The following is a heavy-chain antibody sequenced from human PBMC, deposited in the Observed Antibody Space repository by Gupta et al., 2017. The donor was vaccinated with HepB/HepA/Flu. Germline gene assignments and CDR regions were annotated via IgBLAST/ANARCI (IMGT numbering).Heavy chain of an antibody. D-gene: IGHD2-2*01. J-gene: IGHJ6*03. Sequence: EVQLVQSGAEVKKPGESLKISCKGSGYSFTRYWIGWVRQMPGKRMEWVGIIYPGDSDTRYSPSFQGQVTISADKSISTAYLQWSSLKASDTAMYYCARRGCSSTSCKKNPKHYYYYYYMDVWGKGTTVTVS. CDR3: ARRGCSSTSCKKNPKHYYYYYYMDV. CDR2: IYPGDSDT. V-gene: IGHV5-51*01. CDR1: GYSFTRYW.